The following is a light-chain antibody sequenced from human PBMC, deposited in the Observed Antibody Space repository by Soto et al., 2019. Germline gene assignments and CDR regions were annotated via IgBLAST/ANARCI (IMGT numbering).Light chain of an antibody. Sequence: EDVLTQSPLSLPVTLGPPASISRRSSQILVYTDGNTYLNWFXQRTGQSPRXLIYKVSDRDPGVPDRFRGSGSGADLTLRISRVEAEDGGVYDGMQGSHWPPTFGQGTKVDI. J-gene: IGKJ1*01. CDR1: QILVYTDGNTY. CDR3: MQGSHWPPT. CDR2: KVS. V-gene: IGKV2-30*01.